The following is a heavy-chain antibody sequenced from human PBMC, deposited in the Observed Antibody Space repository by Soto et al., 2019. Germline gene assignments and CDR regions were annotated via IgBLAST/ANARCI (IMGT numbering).Heavy chain of an antibody. CDR2: IGTAGDA. V-gene: IGHV3-13*01. Sequence: GGSLRLSCEASGFTFSGFDMHWVRQPTGKGLEWVSTIGTAGDAYYAVSVKGRFTISRDNAKNSLSLQMNSLRAGDTAVYFCARGQEVGAHFFDSWGQGTQVTVSS. CDR3: ARGQEVGAHFFDS. D-gene: IGHD2-15*01. J-gene: IGHJ4*02. CDR1: GFTFSGFD.